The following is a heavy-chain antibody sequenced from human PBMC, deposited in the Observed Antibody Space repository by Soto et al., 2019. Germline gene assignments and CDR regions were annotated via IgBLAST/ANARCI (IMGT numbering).Heavy chain of an antibody. D-gene: IGHD2-2*01. Sequence: QVQLEQSGAEVKRQGSSVTVSCRASGGTFTSYSINWVRRAPGQGPEWMGAVIPRFGTTTYTQRFEGRVTVTADASTSTGFMEMSGLRSEDTAVYFCARARIVAVSGRTGGYYYHAMDLWGQGTAVSVSS. CDR1: GGTFTSYS. J-gene: IGHJ6*02. CDR2: VIPRFGTT. V-gene: IGHV1-69*01. CDR3: ARARIVAVSGRTGGYYYHAMDL.